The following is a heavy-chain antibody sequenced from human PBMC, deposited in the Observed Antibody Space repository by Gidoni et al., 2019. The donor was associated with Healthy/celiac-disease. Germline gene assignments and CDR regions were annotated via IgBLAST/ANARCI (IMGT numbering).Heavy chain of an antibody. D-gene: IGHD3-10*01. V-gene: IGHV1-2*02. J-gene: IGHJ5*02. Sequence: QVQLVQSGAEVKKPGASVKVSCKASGYTFTGYYMHWVRQAPGQGLEWMGWINPNSGVTTYAQKFQGRVTMTRDTSISTAYMELSRLRSDDTAVYYCAFGGELEPLLAWGQGTLVTVSS. CDR2: INPNSGVT. CDR3: AFGGELEPLLA. CDR1: GYTFTGYY.